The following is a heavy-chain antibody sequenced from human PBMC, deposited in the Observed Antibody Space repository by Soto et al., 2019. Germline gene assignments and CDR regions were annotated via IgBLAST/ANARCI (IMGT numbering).Heavy chain of an antibody. V-gene: IGHV5-51*01. CDR3: ARTSAAGKYYYGMDV. CDR1: GYTFTSYW. D-gene: IGHD6-13*01. CDR2: IYPGDSDT. J-gene: IGHJ6*02. Sequence: GASVKVSCKASGYTFTSYWIGWVRQVPGKGLEWMGIIYPGDSDTRYSPSFQGQVTISADKSISTAYLQWSSLKASDTAMYYCARTSAAGKYYYGMDVWGQGTTVTVSS.